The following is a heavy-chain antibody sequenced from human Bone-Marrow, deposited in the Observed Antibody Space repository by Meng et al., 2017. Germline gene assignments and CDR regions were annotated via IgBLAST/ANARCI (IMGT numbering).Heavy chain of an antibody. CDR3: ARVMRPLNSGYTGYDFDY. J-gene: IGHJ4*02. CDR1: GYTFSDYS. D-gene: IGHD5-12*01. V-gene: IGHV1-2*02. CDR2: INPDSGDT. Sequence: ASVTVSRKAPGYTFSDYSMHWVRQAPGQGLEWMGWINPDSGDTNYALRFQGRVTMTRDTSISTTYMELSRLRSDDTALYYCARVMRPLNSGYTGYDFDYWGQGTLVTVSS.